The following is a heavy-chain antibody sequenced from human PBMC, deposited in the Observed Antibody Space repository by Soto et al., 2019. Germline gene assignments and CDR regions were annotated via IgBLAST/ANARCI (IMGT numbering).Heavy chain of an antibody. J-gene: IGHJ6*02. CDR3: AKEGCSSASCVAFLDV. Sequence: GGSLRLSCAASGFTFSNSGIHWVRQAPGKGLEWVAVISFDGSNKYYADSVKGRFTISRDNSKNTLYLQMNSLRAEDTAVYYCAKEGCSSASCVAFLDVWGRGTAVTVSS. D-gene: IGHD2-2*01. V-gene: IGHV3-30*18. CDR1: GFTFSNSG. CDR2: ISFDGSNK.